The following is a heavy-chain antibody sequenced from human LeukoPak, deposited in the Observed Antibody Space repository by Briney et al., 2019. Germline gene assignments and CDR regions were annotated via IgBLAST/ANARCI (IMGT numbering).Heavy chain of an antibody. J-gene: IGHJ4*02. V-gene: IGHV3-9*01. CDR3: VKEPSVGEEYYDFWCGYFTFDY. Sequence: PGRSLRLSCAASGFTFDDYAMHWVRQAPGQGLEWVSGISWNSGSIGYADSVKGRFTISRDNAKNSPYLQMNSLRAEDTAVYYGVKEPSVGEEYYDFWCGYFTFDYWGQGTLVTVSS. D-gene: IGHD3-3*01. CDR1: GFTFDDYA. CDR2: ISWNSGSI.